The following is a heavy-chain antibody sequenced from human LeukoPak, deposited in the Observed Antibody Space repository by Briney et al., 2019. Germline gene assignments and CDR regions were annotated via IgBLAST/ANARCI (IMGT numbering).Heavy chain of an antibody. D-gene: IGHD3-16*01. CDR2: IYRSGST. J-gene: IGHJ6*04. V-gene: IGHV4-61*09. CDR3: AIGPPYAPAVLDV. CDR1: GDSISSGSYY. Sequence: SQTLSLTCTVSGDSISSGSYYWSWIRQPAGKRLEWIGHIYRSGSTNYNPPLKSRVTISVDTSKNQFSLKLSSVTAADTAVYYCAIGPPYAPAVLDVWGKGTTVTISS.